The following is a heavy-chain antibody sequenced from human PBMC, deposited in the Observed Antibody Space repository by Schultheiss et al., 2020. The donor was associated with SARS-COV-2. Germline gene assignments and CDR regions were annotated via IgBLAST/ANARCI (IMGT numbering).Heavy chain of an antibody. CDR3: ARKDWYFDL. J-gene: IGHJ2*01. CDR1: GFTFSNNV. CDR2: ISGNGGIR. Sequence: GGSLRLSCAASGFTFSNNVMTWVRQAPGKGLEWVSAISGNGGIRNYADSGKGRFTVSRDNSKNTLYLQMNSLRAEDTAVYYCARKDWYFDLWGRGTLVTVSS. V-gene: IGHV3-23*01.